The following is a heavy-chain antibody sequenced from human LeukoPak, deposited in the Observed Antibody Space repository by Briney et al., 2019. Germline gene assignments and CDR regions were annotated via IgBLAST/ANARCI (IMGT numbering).Heavy chain of an antibody. V-gene: IGHV4-31*03. D-gene: IGHD5-12*01. CDR1: GGSGNSGGYS. Sequence: SQTLSLTCTVSGGSGNSGGYSWSWIRQHPGKGLEWIGYIYYSGSTYYNPSLKSRLSISMDTSKNQFSLNLTSVTGADTAVYYCARSGPSGYDFGYWGQGTLVTVSS. CDR3: ARSGPSGYDFGY. J-gene: IGHJ4*02. CDR2: IYYSGST.